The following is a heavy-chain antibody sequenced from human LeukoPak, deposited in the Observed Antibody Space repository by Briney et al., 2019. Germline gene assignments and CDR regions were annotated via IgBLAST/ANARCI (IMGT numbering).Heavy chain of an antibody. CDR1: GDSISSYY. V-gene: IGHV4-59*01. CDR3: ARWNRMIDY. Sequence: SETLSLTCTVSGDSISSYYWSWIRQPPGKGLEWIGYISHTGSTNYNPSLKSRVTISVDTSKNQFSLKLSSVTAADTAVYYCARWNRMIDYWGQGTLVTVSS. CDR2: ISHTGST. D-gene: IGHD1-1*01. J-gene: IGHJ4*02.